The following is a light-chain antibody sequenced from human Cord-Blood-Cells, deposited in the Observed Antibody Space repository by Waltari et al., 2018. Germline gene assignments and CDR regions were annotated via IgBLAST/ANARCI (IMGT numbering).Light chain of an antibody. Sequence: QSALTQPRSVSGSPGQSVTISCTGTSSDVGGYNYVSWYQQHPGKAPKLMIYVVSKRREGVPARSLGPRSGNTASLTTSGAQAGDEVALSCSSDSGRNLIGVFGGGTRLAAL. V-gene: IGLV2-11*01. CDR3: SSDSGRNLIGV. CDR1: SSDVGGYNY. CDR2: VVS. J-gene: IGLJ3*02.